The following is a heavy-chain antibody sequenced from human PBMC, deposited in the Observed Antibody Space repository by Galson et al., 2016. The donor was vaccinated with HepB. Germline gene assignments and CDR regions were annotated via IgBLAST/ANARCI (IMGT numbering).Heavy chain of an antibody. CDR2: IHWSDDE. V-gene: IGHV2-5*01. Sequence: PALVKPTQTLTLTCTFSGFSLRTPGAGVGWIRQPPGKALEWLAHIHWSDDEKYNPLLETRVTITKDTSKNQVVLIMTNVDPEDTATYHCSHYYWDNSGSSRIYDIWGQGTMVTVTS. CDR1: GFSLRTPGAG. CDR3: SHYYWDNSGSSRIYDI. J-gene: IGHJ3*02. D-gene: IGHD6-19*01.